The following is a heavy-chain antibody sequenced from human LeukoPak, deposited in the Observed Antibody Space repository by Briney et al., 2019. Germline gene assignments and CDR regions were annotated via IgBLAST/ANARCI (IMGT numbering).Heavy chain of an antibody. CDR3: AREYYDSRGTKYAFDI. Sequence: ASVKVSCKASGYTFTAYYVHWVRQAPGQGLEWVGCIDPDSGGTKSAQKFQGRVTMTRDTSISTASMELSRLRSDDTAVYYCAREYYDSRGTKYAFDIWGQGTMVTVSS. J-gene: IGHJ3*02. CDR1: GYTFTAYY. CDR2: IDPDSGGT. V-gene: IGHV1-2*02. D-gene: IGHD3-22*01.